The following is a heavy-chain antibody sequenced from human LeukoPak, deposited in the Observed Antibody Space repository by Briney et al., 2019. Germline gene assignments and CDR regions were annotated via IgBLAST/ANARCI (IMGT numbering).Heavy chain of an antibody. CDR2: ISAYNGNT. Sequence: ASVKVSCKASGFDFTSYGISWVRQAPGQGLEWMGWISAYNGNTHYAQKFQGRVTMTTDTSASTAYMELRSLTSDDTAVYYCAREPKSFGDLFYIDYWGQGMLVAVSS. V-gene: IGHV1-18*01. D-gene: IGHD3-10*01. J-gene: IGHJ4*02. CDR3: AREPKSFGDLFYIDY. CDR1: GFDFTSYG.